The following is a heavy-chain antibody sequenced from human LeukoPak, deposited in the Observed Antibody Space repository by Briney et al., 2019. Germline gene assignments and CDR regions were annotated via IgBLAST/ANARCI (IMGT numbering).Heavy chain of an antibody. V-gene: IGHV4-4*07. CDR2: IYTSGST. D-gene: IGHD3-10*01. Sequence: SETLSLTCTVSGDSISNYYWSWIRQPAGKGLERIGRIYTSGSTNYNPSLKSRVTMPVDTSKNQFSLKLSSVTAADTAVYYCARVSLVRGAPDYYFDYWGQGTLVTVSS. J-gene: IGHJ4*02. CDR1: GDSISNYY. CDR3: ARVSLVRGAPDYYFDY.